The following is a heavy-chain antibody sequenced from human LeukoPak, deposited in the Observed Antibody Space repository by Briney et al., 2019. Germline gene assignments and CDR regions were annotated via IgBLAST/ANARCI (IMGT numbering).Heavy chain of an antibody. J-gene: IGHJ4*02. Sequence: GVPLRLSCVASGFTFSSSVMSWVRQAPGKGLEWVSTFSGTSGNIYYVDSVKGRFTISRDNSKNTLDLQMNSLRAEYTALYYCAKREARSFEFWGQGTLVTVSS. CDR2: FSGTSGNI. CDR3: AKREARSFEF. V-gene: IGHV3-23*01. CDR1: GFTFSSSV. D-gene: IGHD5-24*01.